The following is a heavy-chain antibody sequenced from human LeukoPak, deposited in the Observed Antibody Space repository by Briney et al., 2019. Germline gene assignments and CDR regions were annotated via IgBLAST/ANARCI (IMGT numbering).Heavy chain of an antibody. CDR2: INHSGST. J-gene: IGHJ5*02. CDR1: GGSFSGYY. Sequence: SETLPLTCAVYGGSFSGYYWSWIRQPPGKGLEWIGEINHSGSTNYNPSLKSRVTISVDTSKNQFSLKLSSVTAADTAVYYCATNYGRDENWFDPWGQGTLVTVSS. V-gene: IGHV4-34*01. D-gene: IGHD4-17*01. CDR3: ATNYGRDENWFDP.